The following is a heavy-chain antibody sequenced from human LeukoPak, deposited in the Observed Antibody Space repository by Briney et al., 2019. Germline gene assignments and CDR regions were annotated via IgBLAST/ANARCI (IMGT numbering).Heavy chain of an antibody. Sequence: PSETLSLTCTVSGGSISSYYWSWIRQPPGKGLEWIGYIYYSGSTNYNPSLKSRVTISVDTSKNQFSLKLSSVTAADTAVYYCARDRALDYGSGSYYGNWFDPWGQGTLVTVSS. D-gene: IGHD3-10*01. CDR2: IYYSGST. J-gene: IGHJ5*02. V-gene: IGHV4-59*01. CDR1: GGSISSYY. CDR3: ARDRALDYGSGSYYGNWFDP.